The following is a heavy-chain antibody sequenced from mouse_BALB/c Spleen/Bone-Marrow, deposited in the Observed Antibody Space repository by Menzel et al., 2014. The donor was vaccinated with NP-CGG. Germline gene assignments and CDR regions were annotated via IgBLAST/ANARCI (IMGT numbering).Heavy chain of an antibody. Sequence: EVQRVESGGGLVKPGGSLKLSCAASGFTFSSYAMSWVRQSPEKRLEWVAEISSGGLYTYYPDTVTGRFTISRDNAKNTLYLEMSSLRSEDTAMYYCARGGNYLDYWGQGATLTVSS. V-gene: IGHV5-9-4*01. J-gene: IGHJ2*01. CDR2: ISSGGLYT. CDR3: ARGGNYLDY. CDR1: GFTFSSYA.